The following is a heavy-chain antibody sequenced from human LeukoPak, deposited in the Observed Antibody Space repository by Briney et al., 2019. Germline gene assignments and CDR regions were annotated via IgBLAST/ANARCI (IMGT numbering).Heavy chain of an antibody. D-gene: IGHD3-22*01. V-gene: IGHV1-2*02. J-gene: IGHJ4*02. CDR1: GYTFTGYY. Sequence: ASVKVSCKASGYTFTGYYMHWVRQAPGQGLEWMGWINPNSGGTKYVQKFQGRVTMTRDTSISTAYMELSRLRSDDTAVYYCARDPYDSSSYYYSYFDYWGQGTLVTVSS. CDR2: INPNSGGT. CDR3: ARDPYDSSSYYYSYFDY.